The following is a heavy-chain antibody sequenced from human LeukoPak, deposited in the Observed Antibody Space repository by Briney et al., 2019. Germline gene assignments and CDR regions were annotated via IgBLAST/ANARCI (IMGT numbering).Heavy chain of an antibody. CDR2: ISSSGSTI. J-gene: IGHJ4*02. CDR1: GFTFSSYE. V-gene: IGHV3-48*03. CDR3: ARKVALRGFDY. Sequence: PGGSLRLSCAASGFTFSSYEMNWVRQAPGKGLEWVSYISSSGSTIYHADSVKGRFTISRDNAKNSLYLQMNSLRAEDTAVYYCARKVALRGFDYWGQGTLVTVSS. D-gene: IGHD4-17*01.